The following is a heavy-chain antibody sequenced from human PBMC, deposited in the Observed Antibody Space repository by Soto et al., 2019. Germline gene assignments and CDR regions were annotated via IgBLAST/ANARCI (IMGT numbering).Heavy chain of an antibody. CDR1: GGTFSNYG. D-gene: IGHD3-22*01. CDR2: IIPRLGST. CDR3: ARDRYYYSSGYYYESAY. J-gene: IGHJ4*02. V-gene: IGHV1-69*01. Sequence: QVQLVQSGAEVKMPGSSVKVSCKASGGTFSNYGISWVRQAPGQGLEWMGGIIPRLGSTKSAQSFQGRVTFTADESTSTAYMELSSLRSEDTAVYYCARDRYYYSSGYYYESAYWGQGTLFTVSS.